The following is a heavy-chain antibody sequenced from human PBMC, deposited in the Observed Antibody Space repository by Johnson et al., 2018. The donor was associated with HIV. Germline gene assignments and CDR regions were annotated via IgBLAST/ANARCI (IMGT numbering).Heavy chain of an antibody. CDR3: AKVYSSSVPAPGI. J-gene: IGHJ3*02. CDR1: GFTVSSNY. CDR2: ISYDGTNQ. D-gene: IGHD6-6*01. Sequence: QVQLVESGGGLIQPGGSLRLSCAASGFTVSSNYMSWVRQAPGKGLEWVSVISYDGTNQYHADSVKGRFTISRDNSKNTLYLQMNSLRAEDTAVYDCAKVYSSSVPAPGIWGQGTMVTVSS. V-gene: IGHV3-30*18.